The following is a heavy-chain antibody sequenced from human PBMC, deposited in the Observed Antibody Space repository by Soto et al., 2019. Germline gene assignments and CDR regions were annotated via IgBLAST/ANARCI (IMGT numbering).Heavy chain of an antibody. J-gene: IGHJ4*02. CDR1: GFTFSSYS. CDR2: ISSSSSYI. D-gene: IGHD4-4*01. Sequence: GGSLRLSCAASGFTFSSYSMNWVRQAPGKGLEWVSSISSSSSYIYYADSVKGRFTISRDNAKNSLYLQMNSLRAEDTAVYYCARDRSPLQYTKGLNDYWGQGTLVTVSS. CDR3: ARDRSPLQYTKGLNDY. V-gene: IGHV3-21*01.